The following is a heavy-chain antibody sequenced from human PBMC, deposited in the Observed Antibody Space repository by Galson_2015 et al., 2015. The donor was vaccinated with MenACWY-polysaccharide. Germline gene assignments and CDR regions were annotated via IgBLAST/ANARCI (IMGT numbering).Heavy chain of an antibody. CDR3: AKSASGWYWFDP. J-gene: IGHJ5*02. Sequence: SLRLSCAASGFTLNNYAMSWVRQAPGKGLEWVSAISGSGGTTYHADSVKGRFTISRNNSKNTLTLQMNSLRAEDTAVYYCAKSASGWYWFDPWGQGTLVTVSS. CDR2: ISGSGGTT. V-gene: IGHV3-23*01. D-gene: IGHD6-19*01. CDR1: GFTLNNYA.